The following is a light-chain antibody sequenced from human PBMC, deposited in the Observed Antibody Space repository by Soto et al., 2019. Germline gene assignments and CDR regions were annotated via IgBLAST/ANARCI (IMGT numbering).Light chain of an antibody. Sequence: DIPMTQSPSTLSASVGDRVTIACRASQSISSYLAWYQQKPGKAPNLLIYKASNLASGVPSRFTGGGSGTDFTLTINSLQPDDSATYFCQLYNSYSYTFGQGTKLEIK. CDR1: QSISSY. CDR3: QLYNSYSYT. V-gene: IGKV1-5*03. CDR2: KAS. J-gene: IGKJ2*01.